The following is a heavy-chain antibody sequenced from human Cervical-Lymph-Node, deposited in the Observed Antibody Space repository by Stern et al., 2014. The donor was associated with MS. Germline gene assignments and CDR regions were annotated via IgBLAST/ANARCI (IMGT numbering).Heavy chain of an antibody. D-gene: IGHD2-15*01. CDR1: GFTFTTYA. Sequence: VQLLESGGGVVQPGRSLRLSCAASGFTFTTYALHWVRQAPGKGLEWVAIVSSDGDIKFYADSVKGRFTISRDNSKNTLYLQMNSLRPEDTAVYYCAKERSQVVAAIHLDYWGQGTLVTVSS. V-gene: IGHV3-30*18. CDR3: AKERSQVVAAIHLDY. J-gene: IGHJ4*02. CDR2: VSSDGDIK.